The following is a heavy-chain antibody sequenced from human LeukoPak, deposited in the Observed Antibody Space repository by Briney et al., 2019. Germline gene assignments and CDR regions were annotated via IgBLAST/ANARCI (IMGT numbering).Heavy chain of an antibody. CDR3: ARRPGSYRPFDY. D-gene: IGHD3-16*02. CDR1: GYSFISYW. J-gene: IGHJ4*02. CDR2: IYPGVSDT. V-gene: IGHV5-51*01. Sequence: GEYLKISCKGSGYSFISYWIGWVRQMPGKGLEWMGIIYPGVSDTSYSRSFQGQVTCPADKSLRTAYLQWSSRNATDTPMYYCARRPGSYRPFDYWGQGTLVTVSS.